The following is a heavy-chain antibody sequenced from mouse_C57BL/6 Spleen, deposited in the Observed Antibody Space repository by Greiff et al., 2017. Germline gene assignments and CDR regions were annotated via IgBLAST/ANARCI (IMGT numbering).Heavy chain of an antibody. D-gene: IGHD1-1*01. J-gene: IGHJ2*01. V-gene: IGHV1-82*01. CDR3: ARCTTGYFEY. CDR2: IYPGDGDT. CDR1: GYAFSSSW. Sequence: QVQLQQSGPELVKPGASVKISCKASGYAFSSSWMNWVKQRPGTGLEWIGRIYPGDGDTNYNGKFKGKTTLTADKSSSTAYMQLSSLTSEDSAVYFCARCTTGYFEYWGQGTTLTVSS.